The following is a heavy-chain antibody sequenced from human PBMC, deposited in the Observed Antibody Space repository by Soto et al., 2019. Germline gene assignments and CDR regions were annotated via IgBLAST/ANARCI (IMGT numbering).Heavy chain of an antibody. J-gene: IGHJ4*02. CDR2: IGTAGDT. Sequence: GGSLRLSCAASGFTFSSYDMHWVRQATGKGLEWVSAIGTAGDTYYPGSVKGRFTISRENAKNSLYLQMNSLRAGDTAVYYCARASGRYGSFYFDYWGQGTLVTVSS. V-gene: IGHV3-13*01. D-gene: IGHD1-26*01. CDR1: GFTFSSYD. CDR3: ARASGRYGSFYFDY.